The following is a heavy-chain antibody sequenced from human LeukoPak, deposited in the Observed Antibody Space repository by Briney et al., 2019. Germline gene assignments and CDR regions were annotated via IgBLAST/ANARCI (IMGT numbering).Heavy chain of an antibody. V-gene: IGHV4-31*03. CDR3: ARGGTPYYDSSGYPTFDY. CDR2: IYYSGST. CDR1: GGSISSGGYY. Sequence: SETLSLTCTVSGGSISSGGYYWSWIRQHPGKSLEWIGYIYYSGSTYYNPSLKSRVTISVDTSKNQFSLKLSSVTAADTAVYYCARGGTPYYDSSGYPTFDYWGQGTLVTVSS. J-gene: IGHJ4*02. D-gene: IGHD3-22*01.